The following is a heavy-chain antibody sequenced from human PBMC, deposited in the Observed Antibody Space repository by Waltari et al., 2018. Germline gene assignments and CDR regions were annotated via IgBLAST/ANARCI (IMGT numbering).Heavy chain of an antibody. CDR1: GSTLTELS. V-gene: IGHV3-23*04. CDR3: AKDGDYDLWSD. Sequence: VQLVQSGAEVKKPGASVKVSCKVSGSTLTELSMHWVRQAPGKGLEWVSAISGSGGSTYYADSVKGRFTISRDNSKNTLYLQMNSLRAEDTAVYYCAKDGDYDLWSDWGQGTLVTVSS. J-gene: IGHJ4*02. D-gene: IGHD3-3*01. CDR2: ISGSGGST.